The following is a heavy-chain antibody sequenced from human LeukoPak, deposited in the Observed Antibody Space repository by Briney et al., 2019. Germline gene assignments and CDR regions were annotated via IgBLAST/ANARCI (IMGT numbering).Heavy chain of an antibody. CDR3: ARVETYSSSSFYYYYYMDV. Sequence: LGESLKISCKGSGYSFTSYWIGWVRQMPGKGLEWMGIIYPGDSDTRYSPSFQGQVTISADKSISTAYLQWSSLKASDTAMHYCARVETYSSSSFYYYYYMDVWGKGTTVTVSS. D-gene: IGHD6-6*01. J-gene: IGHJ6*03. CDR2: IYPGDSDT. V-gene: IGHV5-51*01. CDR1: GYSFTSYW.